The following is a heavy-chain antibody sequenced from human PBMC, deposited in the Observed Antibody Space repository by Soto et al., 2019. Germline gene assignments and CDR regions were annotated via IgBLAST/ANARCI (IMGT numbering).Heavy chain of an antibody. J-gene: IGHJ3*01. V-gene: IGHV3-23*01. CDR1: VFTFFKYP. Sequence: PWGSLRISCAGSVFTFFKYPMSLVRQPPGKGLDLVSSLSGAGSGRYYADSVKGRCIIARDNSKNTVSLRLSNVKGEDTAVYYCARTKEACSGGSCFTLYAFDVWGPGTKVTVSS. CDR2: LSGAGSGR. CDR3: ARTKEACSGGSCFTLYAFDV. D-gene: IGHD2-15*01.